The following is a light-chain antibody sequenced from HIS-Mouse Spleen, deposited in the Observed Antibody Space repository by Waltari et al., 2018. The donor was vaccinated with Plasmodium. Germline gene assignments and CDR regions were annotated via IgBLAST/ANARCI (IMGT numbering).Light chain of an antibody. CDR3: CSYAGSSTFV. J-gene: IGLJ3*02. CDR1: SSDVGSYNL. V-gene: IGLV2-23*03. CDR2: EGS. Sequence: QSALTQPASVSGSPGQSITNPCTGTSSDVGSYNLVSWYQQHPGKAPKFMIYEGSKRPSGVSNRFSGSKSGNTASLTISGLQAEDEADYYCCSYAGSSTFVFGGGTKLTVL.